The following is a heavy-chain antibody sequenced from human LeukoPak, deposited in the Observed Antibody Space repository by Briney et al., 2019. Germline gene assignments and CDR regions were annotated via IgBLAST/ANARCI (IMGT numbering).Heavy chain of an antibody. J-gene: IGHJ4*02. D-gene: IGHD6-19*01. CDR2: ISYDGRNK. Sequence: GGSLRLSCIASGFALGSHGMFWVRQAPGKGLEWVTFISYDGRNKYYGGSMKGRFTVFRDNSKNTLYLQMNSLRAEDTAVYYCAAEQWLVRFDYWGQGTLVTVSS. CDR3: AAEQWLVRFDY. V-gene: IGHV3-30*02. CDR1: GFALGSHG.